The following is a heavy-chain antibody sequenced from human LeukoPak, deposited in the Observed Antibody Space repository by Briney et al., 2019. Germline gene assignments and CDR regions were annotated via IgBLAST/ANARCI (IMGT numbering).Heavy chain of an antibody. Sequence: PSVKVSCKASGYTFTGYYMHWVRQAPGQGLEWMGWINPNSGGINYAQKFQGRVTMTRDTSISTAYMELSRLRSDDTAVYYCARDRKQQLVLAFDYWGQGTLVTVSS. J-gene: IGHJ4*02. D-gene: IGHD6-13*01. CDR1: GYTFTGYY. CDR2: INPNSGGI. CDR3: ARDRKQQLVLAFDY. V-gene: IGHV1-2*02.